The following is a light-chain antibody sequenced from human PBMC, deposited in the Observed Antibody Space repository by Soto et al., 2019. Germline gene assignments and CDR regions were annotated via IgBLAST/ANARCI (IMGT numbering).Light chain of an antibody. CDR3: SSHASTYPYL. CDR1: SSDVGGYNY. Sequence: QSVLTQPASVSGSPGQSITISCTGTSSDVGGYNYVSWYQQHPGKVPKLLIYEVSSRPSGVSDRFSGSKSGNTASLTISGLQAEDEAHYYCSSHASTYPYLLGNGTKVT. J-gene: IGLJ1*01. V-gene: IGLV2-14*01. CDR2: EVS.